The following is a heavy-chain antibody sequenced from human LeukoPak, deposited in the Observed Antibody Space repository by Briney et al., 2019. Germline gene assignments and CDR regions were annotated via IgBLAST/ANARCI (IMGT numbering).Heavy chain of an antibody. CDR3: ARDMEERFLEWLTSYYYYYMDV. D-gene: IGHD3-3*01. CDR2: INSDGSST. CDR1: GFTFSSYW. J-gene: IGHJ6*03. V-gene: IGHV3-74*01. Sequence: GGSLRLSCAASGFTFSSYWMHWVRQAPGKGLVWVSRINSDGSSTSYADSVKGRFTISRDNAKNTLYLQMNSLRAEDTAAYYCARDMEERFLEWLTSYYYYYMDVWGKGTTVTVSS.